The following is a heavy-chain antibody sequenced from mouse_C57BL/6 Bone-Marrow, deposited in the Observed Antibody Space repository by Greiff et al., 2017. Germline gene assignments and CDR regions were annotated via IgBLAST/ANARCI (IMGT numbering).Heavy chain of an antibody. D-gene: IGHD1-1*01. CDR3: THYDYGAYYFDY. J-gene: IGHJ2*01. CDR2: IDPENGDT. V-gene: IGHV14-4*01. Sequence: VQLQQSGAELVRPGASVKLSCTASGFNIKDDYMHWVKQRPEQGLEWIGWIDPENGDTEYASKFQGKATITADTSSNTAYLQLSSLTSEDTAVYYATHYDYGAYYFDYWGQGTTLTVSS. CDR1: GFNIKDDY.